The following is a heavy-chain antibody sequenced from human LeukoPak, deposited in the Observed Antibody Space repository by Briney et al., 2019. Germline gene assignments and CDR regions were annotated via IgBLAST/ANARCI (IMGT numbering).Heavy chain of an antibody. V-gene: IGHV3-9*01. CDR2: ISWNSGSI. D-gene: IGHD6-13*01. Sequence: GGSLRLSCAASGFTFSTYSMNWVRQAPGKGLEWVSGISWNSGSIGYADSVKGRFTISRDNAKNSLYLQMNSLRAEDTALYYCAKEGVPLSSTQYYFDYWGQGTLVTVSS. CDR3: AKEGVPLSSTQYYFDY. CDR1: GFTFSTYS. J-gene: IGHJ4*02.